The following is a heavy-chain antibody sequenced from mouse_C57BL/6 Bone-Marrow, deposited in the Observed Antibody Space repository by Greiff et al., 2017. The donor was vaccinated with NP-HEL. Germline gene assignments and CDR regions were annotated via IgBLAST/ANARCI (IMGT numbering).Heavy chain of an antibody. CDR2: IDPSDSYT. CDR3: ARSGTD. D-gene: IGHD1-1*01. Sequence: QVQLQQPGAELVMPGASVKLSCKASGYTFTSYWMHWVKQRPGQGLECIGEIDPSDSYTNYNQKFKGKSTLTVDKSSSTAYMQLSSLTSEDSAVYYCARSGTDWGQGTTLTVSS. V-gene: IGHV1-69*01. J-gene: IGHJ2*01. CDR1: GYTFTSYW.